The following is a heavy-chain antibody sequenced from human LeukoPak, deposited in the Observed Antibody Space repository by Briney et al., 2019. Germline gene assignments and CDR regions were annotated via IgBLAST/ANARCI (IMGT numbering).Heavy chain of an antibody. CDR3: ARDRRYCSGGSCYFYYFDY. Sequence: GGSLRLSCAASGFTFSSYWMSWVRQAPGKRLEWVANIKQDGSEKYYVDSVKGRFAISRDNAKNSLYLQMNSLRAEDTAVYYCARDRRYCSGGSCYFYYFDYWGQGTLVTVSS. CDR2: IKQDGSEK. J-gene: IGHJ4*02. CDR1: GFTFSSYW. D-gene: IGHD2-15*01. V-gene: IGHV3-7*05.